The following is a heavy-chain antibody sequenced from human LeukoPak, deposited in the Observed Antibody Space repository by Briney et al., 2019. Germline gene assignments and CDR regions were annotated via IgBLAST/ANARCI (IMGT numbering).Heavy chain of an antibody. Sequence: SSETLSLTCAVYGGSFSGYYWSWIRQPPGKGLEWIGEINHSGSTNYNPSLKSRVTISVDTSKNQFSLKLSSVTAADTAVCYCARGSGRMEGMDVWGQGTTVTVSS. CDR1: GGSFSGYY. D-gene: IGHD1-1*01. CDR3: ARGSGRMEGMDV. CDR2: INHSGST. J-gene: IGHJ6*02. V-gene: IGHV4-34*01.